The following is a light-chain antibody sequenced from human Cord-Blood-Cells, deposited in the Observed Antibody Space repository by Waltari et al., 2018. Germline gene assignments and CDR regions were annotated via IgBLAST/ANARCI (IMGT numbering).Light chain of an antibody. CDR1: SPNIGAGYD. CDR2: GNS. Sequence: QSVLTQPPSVSGAPGQRVTISCIGSSPNIGAGYDVHWYQQLPGTAPKLLIYGNSNRPSGVPDRFSGSKSGTSASLAITGLQAEDEADYYCQSYDSSLSGWVFGGGTKLTVL. CDR3: QSYDSSLSGWV. V-gene: IGLV1-40*01. J-gene: IGLJ3*02.